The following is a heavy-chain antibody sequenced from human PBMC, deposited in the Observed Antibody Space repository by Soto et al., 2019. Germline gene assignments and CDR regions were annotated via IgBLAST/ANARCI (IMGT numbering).Heavy chain of an antibody. CDR3: ARVRAGPTLRFWHWLYQPGMDV. J-gene: IGHJ6*02. D-gene: IGHD3-3*01. Sequence: VGSLRLSCAASGCTFSSYAMHWVRQAPGKGLEWVAVISYDGSNKYYADSVKGRLTISRDNSKNTLYLQLNSLRAEDTAVYYFARVRAGPTLRFWHWLYQPGMDVCGQGTTVVVSS. CDR1: GCTFSSYA. CDR2: ISYDGSNK. V-gene: IGHV3-30-3*01.